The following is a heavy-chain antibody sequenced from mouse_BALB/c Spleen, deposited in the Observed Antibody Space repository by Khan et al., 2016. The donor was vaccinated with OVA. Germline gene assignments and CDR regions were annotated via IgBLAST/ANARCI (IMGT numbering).Heavy chain of an antibody. CDR1: GYTFTSYT. V-gene: IGHV1-4*01. CDR2: INPSNGYT. D-gene: IGHD2-14*01. J-gene: IGHJ3*01. CDR3: VRDGAYHRNDGWFAF. Sequence: QVQLQQSGAELARPGASVKMSCKASGYTFTSYTIHWIKKRPGQGLEWIGYINPSNGYTNYNQKFNDKATLTPDKSSTTAYLQLSSLTSDDSAVYNCVRDGAYHRNDGWFAFWGQGTLVTVSA.